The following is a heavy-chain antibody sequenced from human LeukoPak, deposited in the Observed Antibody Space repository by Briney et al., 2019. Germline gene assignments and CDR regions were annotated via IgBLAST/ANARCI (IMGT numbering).Heavy chain of an antibody. CDR3: ARGEVYYDSSGYFEYDAFDI. J-gene: IGHJ3*02. Sequence: SETLSLTCTVSGGSISSSSYYWGWIRQPPGKGLEWIGSIYYSGSTYYNPSLKSRVTISVDTSKNQFSLKLSSVTAADTAVYYCARGEVYYDSSGYFEYDAFDIWGQGTMVTVSS. D-gene: IGHD3-22*01. V-gene: IGHV4-39*07. CDR1: GGSISSSSYY. CDR2: IYYSGST.